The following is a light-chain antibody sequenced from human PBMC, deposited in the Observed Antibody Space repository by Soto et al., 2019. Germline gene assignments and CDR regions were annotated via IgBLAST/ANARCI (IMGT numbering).Light chain of an antibody. J-gene: IGLJ3*02. CDR3: SSFTSSNPVV. CDR1: SSDVGSYNY. CDR2: DVS. Sequence: QSALTQPASVSGSPGQSITISCTGTSSDVGSYNYVSWYQQHPGKAPKLMIYDVSNRPSGVSNRFSGSKSGNPASLTISGLPAEEEADYYCSSFTSSNPVVFGGGTKLTVL. V-gene: IGLV2-14*03.